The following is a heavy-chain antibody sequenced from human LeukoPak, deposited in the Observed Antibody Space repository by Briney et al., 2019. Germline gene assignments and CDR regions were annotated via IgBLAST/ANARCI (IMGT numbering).Heavy chain of an antibody. CDR2: IYHSGST. Sequence: PSQTLSLTCTVSGGSISSGGYYWSWIRQPPGKGLEWIGYIYHSGSTYYNPSLKSRVTISVDRSKNQFSLKLSSVTAADTAVYYCARASSPDAFDIWGQGTMVTVSS. CDR1: GGSISSGGYY. J-gene: IGHJ3*02. CDR3: ARASSPDAFDI. D-gene: IGHD6-13*01. V-gene: IGHV4-30-2*01.